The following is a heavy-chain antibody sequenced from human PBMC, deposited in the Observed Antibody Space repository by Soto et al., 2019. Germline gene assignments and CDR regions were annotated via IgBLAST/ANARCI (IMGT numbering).Heavy chain of an antibody. CDR3: ARVGRGSYSYGMDV. CDR2: ISSSGSTI. D-gene: IGHD3-16*01. Sequence: QPGGSLRLSCSASGLTFSSYEMNWVRQDPGKRLEWVAYISSSGSTIYYADSVKGRFTISRDNAKNSLYLQMNSLRAEDTAVYYCARVGRGSYSYGMDVWGQGSRVTVAS. V-gene: IGHV3-48*03. CDR1: GLTFSSYE. J-gene: IGHJ6*01.